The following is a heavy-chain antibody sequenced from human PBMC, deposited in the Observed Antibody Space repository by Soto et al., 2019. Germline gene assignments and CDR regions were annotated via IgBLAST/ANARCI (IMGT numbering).Heavy chain of an antibody. J-gene: IGHJ4*02. D-gene: IGHD3-9*01. V-gene: IGHV1-69*13. CDR2: IIPIFGTA. Sequence: ASVKVSCKASGGTFSSYAISWVRQAPGQGLEWMGGIIPIFGTANYAQKFQGRVTITADESTSTAYMELSSLRSEDTAVYYCARSPYYDILTGYPYYFDYWGQGTLVTVSS. CDR3: ARSPYYDILTGYPYYFDY. CDR1: GGTFSSYA.